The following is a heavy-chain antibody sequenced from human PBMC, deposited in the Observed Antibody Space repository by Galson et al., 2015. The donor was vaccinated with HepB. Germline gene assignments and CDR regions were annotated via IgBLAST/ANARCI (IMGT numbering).Heavy chain of an antibody. CDR2: IHHSGTT. CDR3: AKDGGGGIDY. CDR1: GGSITTAGHY. D-gene: IGHD3-16*01. Sequence: QAQLQESGPGLVKPSQTLSLTCTVSGGSITTAGHYWTWIRQHPGKGLEWIGYIHHSGTTFYNPSLKSRVTISVDTSNNQFSLKLTSVTAADTAVYYCAKDGGGGIDYWGQGTLVTVSS. V-gene: IGHV4-31*03. J-gene: IGHJ4*02.